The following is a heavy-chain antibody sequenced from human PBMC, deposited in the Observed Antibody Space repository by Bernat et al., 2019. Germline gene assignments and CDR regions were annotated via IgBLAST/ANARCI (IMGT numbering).Heavy chain of an antibody. D-gene: IGHD1-26*01. CDR1: GFTLSDYW. J-gene: IGHJ5*01. CDR2: IKSDGSFT. V-gene: IGHV3-74*03. Sequence: EVQLVESGGGLVQPGGSLRLSCAASGFTLSDYWMHWVRQLPGKGLVWVSLIKSDGSFTTYADSVKGQVTISRDNAKNTLYQQMNSLRAEDTAVYYCVRGREAGWLDPWDQGTLVTVSS. CDR3: VRGREAGWLDP.